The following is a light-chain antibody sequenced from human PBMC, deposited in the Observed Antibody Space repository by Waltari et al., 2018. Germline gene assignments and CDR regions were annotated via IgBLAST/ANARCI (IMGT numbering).Light chain of an antibody. V-gene: IGKV1-5*03. J-gene: IGKJ1*01. Sequence: DIQMTQSPSTLSASVGDRVTITCRASQSIKTWLAWYQQKPGKAPKLLIYKASSLESGVPSRFSGSGSGTEFTLTISSLQPDDFATYYCQQYHSYSTFGQGTKVDI. CDR1: QSIKTW. CDR3: QQYHSYST. CDR2: KAS.